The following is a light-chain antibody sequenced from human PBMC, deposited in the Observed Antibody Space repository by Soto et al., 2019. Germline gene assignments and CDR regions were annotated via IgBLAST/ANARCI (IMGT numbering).Light chain of an antibody. CDR2: EAS. Sequence: DIQMTQSPSILSASVGDRVAIPCRASQSISTLLAWYQQKPGRAPKLLIYEASSLESGVPSRFSGTGSETEFTLTITSLQPDDFATYYCQQYYRYPWTFGQGTKVEIK. CDR3: QQYYRYPWT. V-gene: IGKV1-5*03. J-gene: IGKJ1*01. CDR1: QSISTL.